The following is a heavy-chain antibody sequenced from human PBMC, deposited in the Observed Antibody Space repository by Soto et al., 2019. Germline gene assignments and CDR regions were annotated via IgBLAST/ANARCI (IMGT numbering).Heavy chain of an antibody. D-gene: IGHD3-16*01. CDR2: ISTSGTIK. CDR3: ARDNWD. J-gene: IGHJ4*02. Sequence: PGGSLRLSCAASGFTFSSYEMNWVRQAPGKGLEWVSYISTSGTIKYYVDSVEGRFTISRDNAKNSLFLQMNSLRVEDTAIYYCARDNWDWGQGTMVTVSS. V-gene: IGHV3-48*03. CDR1: GFTFSSYE.